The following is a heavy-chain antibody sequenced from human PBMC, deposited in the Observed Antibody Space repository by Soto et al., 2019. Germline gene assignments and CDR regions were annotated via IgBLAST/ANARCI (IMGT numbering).Heavy chain of an antibody. D-gene: IGHD6-13*01. V-gene: IGHV4-31*03. CDR2: IYYYGST. CDR1: GGSISSGGYY. Sequence: QVQLQESGPGLVKPSETLSLTCTVSGGSISSGGYYWSWIRQHPGKGLEWIGYIYYYGSTYYNPSLKSRVTISVDTSKNRFSLKLRSVTAADTAVYYCARDCQPSSSCYTDGAFDIWGQGTMVTVSS. CDR3: ARDCQPSSSCYTDGAFDI. J-gene: IGHJ3*02.